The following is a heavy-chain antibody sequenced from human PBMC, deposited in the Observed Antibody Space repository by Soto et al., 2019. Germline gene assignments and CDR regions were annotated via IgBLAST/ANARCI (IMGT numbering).Heavy chain of an antibody. CDR3: ARHDYYHRTFDI. CDR1: GGSIMSSF. CDR2: VYSTGVA. D-gene: IGHD3-9*01. Sequence: QVLLHESGPGLVRPAETLSLTCSVSGGSIMSSFWSWIRQPPGRGLEWLGYVYSTGVAKYNPSLKSRLTMSIDTSENHFSLTLNSVTAADTAVYFCARHDYYHRTFDIWGQGTLVTVSS. V-gene: IGHV4-59*08. J-gene: IGHJ3*02.